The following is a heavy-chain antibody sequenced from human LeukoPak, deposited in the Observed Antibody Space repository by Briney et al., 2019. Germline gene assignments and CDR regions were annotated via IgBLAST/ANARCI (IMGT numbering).Heavy chain of an antibody. CDR3: AKDMFGVDKAMIKD. CDR1: GFIFDDYA. D-gene: IGHD5-18*01. V-gene: IGHV3-43*02. Sequence: PGGSLRLSCAASGFIFDDYAMHWVRQAPGKCLEWVSLISGDGGSTYYADSVEGRFTISRDNSKNSLYLQMNSLRTEDTALYYCAKDMFGVDKAMIKDWGQGTLVTVSS. J-gene: IGHJ4*02. CDR2: ISGDGGST.